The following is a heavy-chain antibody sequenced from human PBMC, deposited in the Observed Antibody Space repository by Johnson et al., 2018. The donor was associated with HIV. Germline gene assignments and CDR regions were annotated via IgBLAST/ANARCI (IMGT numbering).Heavy chain of an antibody. D-gene: IGHD3-22*01. CDR1: GFTLSDHY. V-gene: IGHV3-15*01. CDR2: IKSKTDGGTT. J-gene: IGHJ3*02. Sequence: VQLVESGGGLVQPGGSLRLSCAASGFTLSDHYMDWVRQAAGKGLEWVGRIKSKTDGGTTDYAAPVKGRFTISRDDSKNTLYVQMNSLKTEDTAVYYCTTDSRYSDSSGYYYWLGGGAFDIWGQGTMVTVSS. CDR3: TTDSRYSDSSGYYYWLGGGAFDI.